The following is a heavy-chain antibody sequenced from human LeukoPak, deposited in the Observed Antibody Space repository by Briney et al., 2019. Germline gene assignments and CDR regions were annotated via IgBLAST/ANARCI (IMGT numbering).Heavy chain of an antibody. CDR3: ARGDAVADY. Sequence: PGGSLRLSCAASGFTFSSYEMNWVRQAPGKGLEWVSYISSGGSTVYYADSVRGRFTISRDNANNSLNLQMNSLRAEDTAVYYCARGDAVADYWDQGTLVTVSS. CDR1: GFTFSSYE. D-gene: IGHD2-21*01. V-gene: IGHV3-48*03. CDR2: ISSGGSTV. J-gene: IGHJ4*02.